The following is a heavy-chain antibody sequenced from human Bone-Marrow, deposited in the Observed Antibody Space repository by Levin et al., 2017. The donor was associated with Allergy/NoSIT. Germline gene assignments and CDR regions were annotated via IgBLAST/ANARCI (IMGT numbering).Heavy chain of an antibody. V-gene: IGHV1-2*02. CDR3: ARGLGRATVTPYNWFDP. J-gene: IGHJ5*02. D-gene: IGHD5-12*01. Sequence: PRASVKVSCKASGYTFTGYYIHWVRQAPGQGLEWMGWINPNNGLTNFAQNFQGRVAMTWDTPISTAFMELSRLISDDTAIYYCARGLGRATVTPYNWFDPWGQGTLLTVSS. CDR1: GYTFTGYY. CDR2: INPNNGLT.